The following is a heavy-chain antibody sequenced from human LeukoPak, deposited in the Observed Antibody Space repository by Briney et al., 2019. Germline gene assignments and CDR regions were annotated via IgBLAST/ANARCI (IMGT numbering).Heavy chain of an antibody. J-gene: IGHJ4*02. CDR1: GLSFSSFA. CDR3: AKASWVSSTDAVR. CDR2: IRGNGDT. V-gene: IGHV3-23*01. D-gene: IGHD3-16*01. Sequence: GSLRLSCAASGLSFSSFAMSWVRQGPARGLEWVSSIRGNGDTFYADSVKGRFTLFSDSSTNTVYFQLNNLRVEDTAICYCAKASWVSSTDAVRWGQGTLVTVSS.